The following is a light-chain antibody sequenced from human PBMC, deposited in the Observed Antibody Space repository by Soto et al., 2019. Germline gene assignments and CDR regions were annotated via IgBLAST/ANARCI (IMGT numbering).Light chain of an antibody. Sequence: DIVMTQSPDSLAVSLGERATINCKSSQSVLYSSNNKNYLAWYQQKPGQPPKLLIYWASTRESGVPDRFSGSGSGTDFTLPIRSLQAEDVAIYYCQQYSGTPYTFGQGTKLEIK. J-gene: IGKJ2*01. CDR2: WAS. CDR3: QQYSGTPYT. V-gene: IGKV4-1*01. CDR1: QSVLYSSNNKNY.